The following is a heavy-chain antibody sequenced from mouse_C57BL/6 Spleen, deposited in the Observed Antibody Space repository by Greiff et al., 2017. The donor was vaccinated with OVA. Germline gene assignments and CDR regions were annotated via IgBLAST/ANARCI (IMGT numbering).Heavy chain of an antibody. J-gene: IGHJ3*01. CDR2: IYPGGGYT. Sequence: VQLQQSGAELVRPGTSVKMSCKASGYTFTNYWIGWAKQRPGHGLEWIGDIYPGGGYTNYNEKFKGKATLTADKSSSTAYMQFCSLTSEDSAIYYCARGGVDYYGSSYWFAYWGQGTLVTVSA. V-gene: IGHV1-63*01. CDR1: GYTFTNYW. D-gene: IGHD1-1*01. CDR3: ARGGVDYYGSSYWFAY.